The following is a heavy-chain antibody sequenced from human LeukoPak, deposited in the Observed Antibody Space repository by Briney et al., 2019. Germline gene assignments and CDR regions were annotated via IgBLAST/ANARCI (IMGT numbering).Heavy chain of an antibody. CDR2: ISPSGGST. V-gene: IGHV1-46*01. J-gene: IGHJ4*02. Sequence: AASVKVSCKAFGYTFTSSYMHWVRQAPGQGPEWMGVISPSGGSTTYAQKFQGRVTLTRDMSTSTDYLELSSLRSEDTAVYYCARDRYSSGWAGVRYFDYWGQGTLVTVSS. D-gene: IGHD6-19*01. CDR3: ARDRYSSGWAGVRYFDY. CDR1: GYTFTSSY.